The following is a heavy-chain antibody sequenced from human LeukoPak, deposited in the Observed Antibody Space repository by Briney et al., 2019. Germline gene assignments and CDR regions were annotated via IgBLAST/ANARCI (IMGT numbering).Heavy chain of an antibody. V-gene: IGHV4-59*01. CDR2: IYYSGST. D-gene: IGHD2-15*01. Sequence: SETLSLTCTVSGGSISSYSWSWIRQPPGKGLEWIGYIYYSGSTNYNPSLKSRVTISIDTSKNQFSLRLSSVTAADTAVYYCATHPPKLCTGGSCSDYWGQGTLVTVSS. CDR3: ATHPPKLCTGGSCSDY. CDR1: GGSISSYS. J-gene: IGHJ4*02.